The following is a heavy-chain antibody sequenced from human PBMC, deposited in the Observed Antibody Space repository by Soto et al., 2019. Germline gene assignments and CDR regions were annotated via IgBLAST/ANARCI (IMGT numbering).Heavy chain of an antibody. CDR1: GYTFTSYA. D-gene: IGHD2-2*01. J-gene: IGHJ4*02. Sequence: GASVKVSCKASGYTFTSYAMHWVRQAPGQRLEWMGWINAGNGNTNYAQNFQGRVTMTTDTSASTAYMELSSLRSEDTAVYYCARYRAVHLDYWGQGTLVTGSS. V-gene: IGHV1-3*01. CDR2: INAGNGNT. CDR3: ARYRAVHLDY.